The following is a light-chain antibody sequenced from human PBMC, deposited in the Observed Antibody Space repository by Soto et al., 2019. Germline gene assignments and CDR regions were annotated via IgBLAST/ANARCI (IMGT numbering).Light chain of an antibody. CDR1: QSVSSSY. J-gene: IGKJ5*01. CDR3: QQRSNWPSIT. V-gene: IGKV3D-20*02. CDR2: GAS. Sequence: EIVLTQSPGTLSLSPGESAPLSCRASQSVSSSYFAWYQQKPGQAPRLLIYGASNRATGIPDRFSGSGSGTDFTLTISSLEPEDLAVYYCQQRSNWPSITVGQGTRLEI.